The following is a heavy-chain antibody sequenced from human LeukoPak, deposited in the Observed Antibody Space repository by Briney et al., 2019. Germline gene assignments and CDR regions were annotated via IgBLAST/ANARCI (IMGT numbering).Heavy chain of an antibody. CDR2: IWSDGSNK. Sequence: GGSLRLSCAASGFTYSSYGMHWVRQTPGKGLEWVAIIWSDGSNKYYADSVKGRFTISRDNSKNTLYLQMNSLRAEDTAVYYCARGSGSFSGGFDYWGQGTLVTVSS. J-gene: IGHJ4*02. CDR1: GFTYSSYG. D-gene: IGHD1-26*01. V-gene: IGHV3-33*01. CDR3: ARGSGSFSGGFDY.